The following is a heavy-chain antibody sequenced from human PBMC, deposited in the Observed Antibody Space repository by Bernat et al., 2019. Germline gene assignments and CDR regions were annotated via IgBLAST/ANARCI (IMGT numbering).Heavy chain of an antibody. CDR2: ISYDGSNK. V-gene: IGHV3-30-3*01. CDR3: ESPGSSGSYYAPGYYFDY. Sequence: QVQLVESGGGVVQPGRSLRLSCAASGFTFSSYAMHWVRQAPGKGLEWVAVISYDGSNKYYADSVKGRFTISRDNSKNTLYLQMNSLRAEDTAVYYWESPGSSGSYYAPGYYFDYWGQGTLVTVSS. D-gene: IGHD3-10*01. CDR1: GFTFSSYA. J-gene: IGHJ4*02.